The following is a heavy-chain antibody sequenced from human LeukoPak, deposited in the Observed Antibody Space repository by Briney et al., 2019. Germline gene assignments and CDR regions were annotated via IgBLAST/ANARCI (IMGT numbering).Heavy chain of an antibody. CDR2: IDQDGSSE. J-gene: IGHJ4*02. D-gene: IGHD2-21*02. CDR1: GFTFSDYW. Sequence: GGSLRLSCAASGFTFSDYWMNWVRQAPGKGLEWVANIDQDGSSEYYAGSVQGRFTISRDNAKNPLYLQMNSLRAEDTAVYYCARGDWAPFDYWGQGSLLTVSS. CDR3: ARGDWAPFDY. V-gene: IGHV3-7*01.